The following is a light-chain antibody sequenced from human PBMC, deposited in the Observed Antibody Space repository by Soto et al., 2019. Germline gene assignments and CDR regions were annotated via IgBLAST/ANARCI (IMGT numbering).Light chain of an antibody. J-gene: IGLJ2*01. CDR1: SSNIGAGYD. V-gene: IGLV1-40*01. Sequence: QLVLTQPPSVSGAPGQRVTISCTGSSSNIGAGYDVHWFQQLPGTAPKLLIYANSNRPSGVPDRFSGSKSGTSASLAITGLQAQDEAAYYCQSYDRSLSVLFGGGTTLT. CDR3: QSYDRSLSVL. CDR2: ANS.